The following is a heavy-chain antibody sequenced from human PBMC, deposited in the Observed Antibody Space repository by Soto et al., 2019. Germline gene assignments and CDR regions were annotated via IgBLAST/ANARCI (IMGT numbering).Heavy chain of an antibody. CDR1: GCTLSSYA. CDR2: ISGSGGST. V-gene: IGHV3-23*01. J-gene: IGHJ6*03. CDR3: AKGTNGVFHPSYYYYMDV. Sequence: PVGALRRSGAPCGCTLSSYAMSSFRQAPGKGLEWVSAISGSGGSTYYADSVKGRFTISRDNSKNTLYLQMNSLRAEDTAVYYCAKGTNGVFHPSYYYYMDVWGKGTTVTVSS. D-gene: IGHD2-8*01.